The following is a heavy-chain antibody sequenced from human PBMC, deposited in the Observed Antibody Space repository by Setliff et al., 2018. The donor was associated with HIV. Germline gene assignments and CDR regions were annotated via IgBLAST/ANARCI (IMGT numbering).Heavy chain of an antibody. CDR3: ARESVAVAVGWFDP. D-gene: IGHD6-19*01. CDR1: GGSFSGYY. V-gene: IGHV4-34*01. Sequence: SETLSLTCAVYGGSFSGYYWSWIRQPPGKGLEWIGEINHSGSTNYNPSLKSRVTISVDTSKNQFSLKLSSVTAADTAVYYCARESVAVAVGWFDPWGQGTLVTVPS. CDR2: INHSGST. J-gene: IGHJ5*02.